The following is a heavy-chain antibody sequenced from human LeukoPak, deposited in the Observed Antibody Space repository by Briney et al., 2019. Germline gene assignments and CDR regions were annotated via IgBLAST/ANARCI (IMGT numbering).Heavy chain of an antibody. Sequence: PSETLSLTCAVYGGSFTNYYWSWIRQPPGKGLEWIGEINHSGSTKYNPSLKSRVTISIDTSKNQLSLKLSSVTAADTAVYYCARMSGWLRDNDAFDIWGQGTMVTVSS. CDR2: INHSGST. J-gene: IGHJ3*02. V-gene: IGHV4-34*01. CDR1: GGSFTNYY. D-gene: IGHD5-12*01. CDR3: ARMSGWLRDNDAFDI.